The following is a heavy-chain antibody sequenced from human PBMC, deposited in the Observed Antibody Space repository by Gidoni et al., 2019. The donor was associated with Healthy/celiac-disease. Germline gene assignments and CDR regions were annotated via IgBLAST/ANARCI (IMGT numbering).Heavy chain of an antibody. CDR1: GFPFSSYG. Sequence: QVQLVESGGGVVQPGRSLRLSCSASGFPFSSYGMHWVRQAPGKGLEWVAVISYDGSNKDYADSVKGRFTSSRDNSKNTLYLQMNSLRAEDTAVYYCAKTPVDTAMRAEPDFDYWGQGTLVTVSS. D-gene: IGHD5-18*01. V-gene: IGHV3-30*18. J-gene: IGHJ4*02. CDR2: ISYDGSNK. CDR3: AKTPVDTAMRAEPDFDY.